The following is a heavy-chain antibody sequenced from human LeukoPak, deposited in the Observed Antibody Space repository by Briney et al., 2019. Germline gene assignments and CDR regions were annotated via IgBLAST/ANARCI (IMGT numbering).Heavy chain of an antibody. V-gene: IGHV3-7*03. Sequence: PGGSLRLSCAASGFTFSSSWMNWVRQSPGKGLEWVANIKEDGTEKYYVDSVKGRFTIFRDNAKNSLYLQMNSLRAEDTAVYYCARDRDGSGFFDYWGQGTLVTVSS. J-gene: IGHJ4*02. CDR3: ARDRDGSGFFDY. CDR2: IKEDGTEK. D-gene: IGHD3-10*01. CDR1: GFTFSSSW.